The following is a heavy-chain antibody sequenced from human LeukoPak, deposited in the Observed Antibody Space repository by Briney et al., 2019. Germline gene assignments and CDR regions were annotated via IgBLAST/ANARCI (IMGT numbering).Heavy chain of an antibody. CDR1: GGTFSSYA. J-gene: IGHJ4*02. V-gene: IGHV1-69*13. Sequence: ASVKVSCKASGGTFSSYAISWVRQAPGQGLEWMGGIIPIFGTANYAQKFQGRVTITADESTSTAYMELSSLRSEDTAVYYCARDRYCSSTSCYGGRAFDYWGQGTLVTVSS. CDR3: ARDRYCSSTSCYGGRAFDY. D-gene: IGHD2-2*01. CDR2: IIPIFGTA.